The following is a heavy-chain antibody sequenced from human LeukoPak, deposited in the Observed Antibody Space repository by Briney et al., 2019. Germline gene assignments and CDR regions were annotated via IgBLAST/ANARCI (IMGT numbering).Heavy chain of an antibody. D-gene: IGHD2-2*01. Sequence: SETLSLTCTVSGGSISSYYWSWIRQPPGKGLEWIGYIYYSGSTNYNPSLKSRVTISVDTSKNQFSLKLSSVTAADTAVYYCARLSSLGRFDPWGQGTLVTVSS. CDR1: GGSISSYY. V-gene: IGHV4-59*08. CDR2: IYYSGST. CDR3: ARLSSLGRFDP. J-gene: IGHJ5*02.